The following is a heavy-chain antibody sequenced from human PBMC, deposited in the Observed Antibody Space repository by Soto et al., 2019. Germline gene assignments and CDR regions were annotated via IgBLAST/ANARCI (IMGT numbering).Heavy chain of an antibody. CDR1: GFTFSSYA. V-gene: IGHV3-30-3*01. Sequence: GGSLRLSCAASGFTFSSYAMHWVRQAPGKGLEWVAVISYDGSNKYYADSVKGRFTISRDNSKNTLYLQMNSLRAEDTAVYYCARDVTMVRGGGFDYWGQGTLVT. CDR2: ISYDGSNK. D-gene: IGHD3-10*01. CDR3: ARDVTMVRGGGFDY. J-gene: IGHJ4*02.